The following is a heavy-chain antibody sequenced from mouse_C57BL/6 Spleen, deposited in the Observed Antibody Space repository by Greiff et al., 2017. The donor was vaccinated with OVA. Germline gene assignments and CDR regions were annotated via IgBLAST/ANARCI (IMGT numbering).Heavy chain of an antibody. V-gene: IGHV1-61*01. Sequence: QVQLQQSGAELVRPGSSVKLSCKASGYTFTSYWMDWVKQRPGQGLEWIGNIYPSDSETHYNQKFKDKATLTVDKSSSTAYMQLSSLTSEDSAVYYCARSGLGHFDYWGQGTTLTVSS. D-gene: IGHD4-1*01. J-gene: IGHJ2*01. CDR1: GYTFTSYW. CDR3: ARSGLGHFDY. CDR2: IYPSDSET.